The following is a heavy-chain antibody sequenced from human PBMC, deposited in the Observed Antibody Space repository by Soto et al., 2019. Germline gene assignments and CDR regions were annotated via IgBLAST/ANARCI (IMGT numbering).Heavy chain of an antibody. CDR1: EFTFSTYA. CDR2: ISGGGGST. D-gene: IGHD1-26*01. CDR3: AKKFVSRYYPWGMDV. J-gene: IGHJ6*02. V-gene: IGHV3-23*01. Sequence: EVQLLESGGGLIQPGGSLRLSCAASEFTFSTYAMTWVRQAPGKGLEWVSAISGGGGSTYYADSVKGRFTISRDNSKNTLYLQMNSLRAEDTGVFYCAKKFVSRYYPWGMDVWGQGTTVTVSS.